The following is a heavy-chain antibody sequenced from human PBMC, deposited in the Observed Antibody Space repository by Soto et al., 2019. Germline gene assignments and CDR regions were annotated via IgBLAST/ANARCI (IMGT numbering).Heavy chain of an antibody. CDR1: GYTFTSYA. CDR2: INAGNGNT. D-gene: IGHD3-3*01. J-gene: IGHJ6*03. CDR3: ARARGYYGPSYYYYYMDV. V-gene: IGHV1-3*01. Sequence: QVQLVQSGAEVKKPGASVKVSCKASGYTFTSYAMHWVRQAPGQRLEWMGWINAGNGNTKYSQKFQGRVTITRDTSASTAYMELSSLRSEDTAVYYCARARGYYGPSYYYYYMDVWGKGTTVTVSS.